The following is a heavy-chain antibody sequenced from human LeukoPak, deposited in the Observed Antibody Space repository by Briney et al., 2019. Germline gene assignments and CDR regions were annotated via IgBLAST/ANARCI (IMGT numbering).Heavy chain of an antibody. Sequence: SETLSLTCTVSDGSISDYYRGWIRQPPGKGLEWIGYFHNSGTSTYNPSLKSRVTISADTSKNQFSLKLNSLTTADTAVYYCTRGAGWLIDYWGQGILVTVSS. V-gene: IGHV4-59*01. CDR2: FHNSGTS. D-gene: IGHD3-16*01. J-gene: IGHJ4*02. CDR3: TRGAGWLIDY. CDR1: DGSISDYY.